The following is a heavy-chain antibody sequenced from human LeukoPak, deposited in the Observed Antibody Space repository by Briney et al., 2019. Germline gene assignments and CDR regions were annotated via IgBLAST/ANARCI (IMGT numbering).Heavy chain of an antibody. J-gene: IGHJ3*02. V-gene: IGHV4-4*07. CDR1: GGSISSFY. CDR3: AVTPRVRGVSFGAFDI. CDR2: IYTSGST. Sequence: SETLSLTCTVSGGSISSFYWSWIRQPAGKGLEWIGRIYTSGSTDYNPSLKSRVTMSVDTSKNQFSLKLSSVTAADTAVYYCAVTPRVRGVSFGAFDIWGQGTMVTVSS. D-gene: IGHD3-10*01.